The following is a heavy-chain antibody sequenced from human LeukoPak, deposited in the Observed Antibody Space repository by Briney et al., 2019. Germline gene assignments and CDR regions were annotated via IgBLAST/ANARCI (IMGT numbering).Heavy chain of an antibody. CDR3: ARGTSYSPNWFDP. Sequence: GGSLRLSCAASGFTFSSYGMSWVRQAPGKGLEWVSAISGSGGSTYYADSVKGRFTISRDNSKNTLYLQMNSLRAEDTAVYYCARGTSYSPNWFDPWGQGTLVTVSS. V-gene: IGHV3-23*01. CDR2: ISGSGGST. CDR1: GFTFSSYG. J-gene: IGHJ5*02. D-gene: IGHD2-2*01.